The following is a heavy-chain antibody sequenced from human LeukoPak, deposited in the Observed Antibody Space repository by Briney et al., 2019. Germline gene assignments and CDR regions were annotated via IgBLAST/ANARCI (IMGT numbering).Heavy chain of an antibody. CDR1: GGSISSGSYY. D-gene: IGHD3-10*01. J-gene: IGHJ6*03. Sequence: SETLSLTCTVSGGSISSGSYYWSWIRQPAGKGLEWIGRIYTSGSTNYNPSLKSRVTISVDTSKNQFSLKLSSVTAADTAVYYCASGPSARYYYYYYMDVWGKGTTVTVSS. CDR3: ASGPSARYYYYYYMDV. CDR2: IYTSGST. V-gene: IGHV4-61*02.